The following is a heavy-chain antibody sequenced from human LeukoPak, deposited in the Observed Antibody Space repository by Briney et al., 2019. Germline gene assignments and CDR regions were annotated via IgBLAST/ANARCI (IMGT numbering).Heavy chain of an antibody. V-gene: IGHV4-39*07. CDR2: IYYSGRT. Sequence: RPSETLSLTCTVSGGSISSSSYYWGWIRQPPGKGLEWIGSIYYSGRTYYNPSLKSRVTISVDTSKNQFSLKLTSMTAADTAFYYCVRDRELHYWGQGILVTVSS. CDR1: GGSISSSSYY. J-gene: IGHJ4*02. D-gene: IGHD1-7*01. CDR3: VRDRELHY.